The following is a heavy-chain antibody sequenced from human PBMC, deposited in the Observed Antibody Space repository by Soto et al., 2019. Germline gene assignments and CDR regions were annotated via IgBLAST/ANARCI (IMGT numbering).Heavy chain of an antibody. D-gene: IGHD3-10*01. Sequence: QVHLVQSGAEVKRPGSSVSVSCRASGGTFYTYAFTWVRQAPGQGLEWMGGITPMIGTTKYAQKFHGRVTFSADESASTAYMARSNLRSDDTAVYYCARDVSVMTSVFGFWGQGTLITVSS. CDR3: ARDVSVMTSVFGF. J-gene: IGHJ4*02. V-gene: IGHV1-69*01. CDR2: ITPMIGTT. CDR1: GGTFYTYA.